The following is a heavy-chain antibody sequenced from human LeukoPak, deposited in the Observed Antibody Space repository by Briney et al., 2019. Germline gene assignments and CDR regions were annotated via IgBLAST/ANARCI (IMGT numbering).Heavy chain of an antibody. CDR3: ARGCGGGCYSGYYYYGMDV. Sequence: GGSLRLSCAASGFTFSSYEMNWVRQAPGKGLEWVSYISSSGSTIYYADSVKGRFTISRDNANRTLFLQMNSLRAEDTAVYYCARGCGGGCYSGYYYYGMDVWGQGTTVTVSS. D-gene: IGHD2-15*01. V-gene: IGHV3-48*03. CDR1: GFTFSSYE. J-gene: IGHJ6*02. CDR2: ISSSGSTI.